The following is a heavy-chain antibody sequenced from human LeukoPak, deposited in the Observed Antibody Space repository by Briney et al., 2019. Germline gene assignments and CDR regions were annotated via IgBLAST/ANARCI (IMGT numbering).Heavy chain of an antibody. Sequence: SSETLSLTCTVSGGSISSSSYYWGWIRQPPGKGLEWIGSIYYSGSTYYNPSLKSRVTISVDTSKNQFSLKLSSVTAADTAVYYCARELGAAYDYWGQGTLVTVSS. D-gene: IGHD2-15*01. J-gene: IGHJ4*02. CDR3: ARELGAAYDY. CDR1: GGSISSSSYY. CDR2: IYYSGST. V-gene: IGHV4-39*07.